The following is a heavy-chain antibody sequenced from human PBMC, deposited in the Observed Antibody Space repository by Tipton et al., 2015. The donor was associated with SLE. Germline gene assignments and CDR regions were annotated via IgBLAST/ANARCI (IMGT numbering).Heavy chain of an antibody. Sequence: TLSLTCAVSGYSISSGYYWGWIRQPPGKGLEWIGSIYHSGSTYYNPSLKSRVTISVDTSKNQFSLKLSSVTAADTAVYYCARDYYDSSGYYYPTPAFDIWGQRTMVTVSS. CDR3: ARDYYDSSGYYYPTPAFDI. D-gene: IGHD3-22*01. CDR1: GYSISSGYY. CDR2: IYHSGST. V-gene: IGHV4-38-2*02. J-gene: IGHJ3*02.